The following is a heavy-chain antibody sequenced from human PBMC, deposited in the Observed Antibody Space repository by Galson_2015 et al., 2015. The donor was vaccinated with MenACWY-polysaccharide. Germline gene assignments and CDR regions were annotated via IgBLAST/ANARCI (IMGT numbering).Heavy chain of an antibody. CDR3: ARGGKYYYDSSGYLNWFDP. J-gene: IGHJ5*02. V-gene: IGHV1-8*01. Sequence: MNPNSGNTGYAQKFQGKVTRTRNTSISIAYMELSSLRSEDTAVYYCARGGKYYYDSSGYLNWFDPWGQGTLVTVSS. CDR2: MNPNSGNT. D-gene: IGHD3-22*01.